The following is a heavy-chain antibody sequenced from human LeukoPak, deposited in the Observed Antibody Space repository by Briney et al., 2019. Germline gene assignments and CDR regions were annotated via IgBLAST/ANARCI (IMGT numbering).Heavy chain of an antibody. CDR1: GFTFDDYG. CDR2: INWNGGST. Sequence: GGSLRLSCAASGFTFDDYGMSWVRQAPGKGLEWVSGINWNGGSTGYADSVKGRFTISRDNAKNSLYLQMNSLRAEDTAVYYCARDANYHVSSDYYDAFDIWGQGTMVTVSS. CDR3: ARDANYHVSSDYYDAFDI. D-gene: IGHD3-22*01. V-gene: IGHV3-20*04. J-gene: IGHJ3*02.